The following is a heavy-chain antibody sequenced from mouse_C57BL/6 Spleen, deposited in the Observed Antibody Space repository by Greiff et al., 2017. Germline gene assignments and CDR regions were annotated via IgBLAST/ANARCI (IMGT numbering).Heavy chain of an antibody. J-gene: IGHJ2*01. V-gene: IGHV1-61*01. CDR2: IYPSDSET. CDR1: GYTFTSYW. CDR3: ARRCNQTFFDC. Sequence: QVQLQQPGAELVRPGSSVKLSCKASGYTFTSYWMDWVQQRPGQGLEWMGNIYPSDSETHYNQMFKDKAKLTVDNTSSTAYMQHSSLTSGDSAVYYCARRCNQTFFDCWGQGTTLTVSS.